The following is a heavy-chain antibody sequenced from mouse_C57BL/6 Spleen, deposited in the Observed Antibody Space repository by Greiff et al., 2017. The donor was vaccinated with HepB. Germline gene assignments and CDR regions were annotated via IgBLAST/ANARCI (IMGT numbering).Heavy chain of an antibody. CDR1: GYTFTSYW. CDR2: INPSSGYT. V-gene: IGHV1-7*01. D-gene: IGHD2-2*01. Sequence: LVESGAELAKPGASVKLSCKASGYTFTSYWMHWVKQRPGQGLEWIGYINPSSGYTKYNQKFKDKATLTADKSSSTAYMQLSSLTYENSAVYYCARPPSTMVTDWYFDVWGTGTTVTVSS. CDR3: ARPPSTMVTDWYFDV. J-gene: IGHJ1*03.